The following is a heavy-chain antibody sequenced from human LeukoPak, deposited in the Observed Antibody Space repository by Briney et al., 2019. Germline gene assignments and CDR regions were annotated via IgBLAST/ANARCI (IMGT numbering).Heavy chain of an antibody. CDR2: IYSGGST. CDR3: AREDYYDRIRKYWFDP. CDR1: GFTVSSNY. Sequence: GGSLRLSCAASGFTVSSNYMSWVRQAPGKGLEWVSVIYSGGSTYYADSVKGRFTISRDNSKNTLYLQMNSLRAEDTAVYYCAREDYYDRIRKYWFDPWGQGTLVTVSS. D-gene: IGHD3-22*01. V-gene: IGHV3-66*02. J-gene: IGHJ5*02.